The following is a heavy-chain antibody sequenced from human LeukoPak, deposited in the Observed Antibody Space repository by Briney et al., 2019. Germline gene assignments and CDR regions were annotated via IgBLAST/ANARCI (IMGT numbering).Heavy chain of an antibody. CDR3: ARDLAKYQLLWGPLSDY. D-gene: IGHD2-2*01. Sequence: ASVKVSCKAPGYTFRAYDITWVRQAPGQGLEWMGWISVYKGDTKYAQNIQGRVTMTTDTSTSTAYMELTSLRSDDTAVYYCARDLAKYQLLWGPLSDYWGQGTLVTVSS. CDR2: ISVYKGDT. J-gene: IGHJ4*02. V-gene: IGHV1-18*01. CDR1: GYTFRAYD.